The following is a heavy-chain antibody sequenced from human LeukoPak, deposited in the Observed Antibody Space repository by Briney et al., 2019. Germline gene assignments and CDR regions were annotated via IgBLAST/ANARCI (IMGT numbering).Heavy chain of an antibody. CDR1: GGSFSGYY. CDR2: IKHSGST. CDR3: ARSRSRPTAEYFQH. Sequence: PSETLSHPCAVHGGSFSGYYCRWLHQPAGKGLEWSGEIKHSGSTNYTPSLQSRVTISVDTSKNQLPLKLSSVTAADTAVYYCARSRSRPTAEYFQHWGQGTLVTVSS. J-gene: IGHJ1*01. V-gene: IGHV4-34*01.